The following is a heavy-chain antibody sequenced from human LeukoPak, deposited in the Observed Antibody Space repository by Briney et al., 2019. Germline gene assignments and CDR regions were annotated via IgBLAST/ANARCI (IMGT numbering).Heavy chain of an antibody. J-gene: IGHJ4*02. CDR2: IHYSGST. CDR3: ARGSSGRIIDY. D-gene: IGHD2-15*01. CDR1: GGSITSHF. Sequence: SETLSLTCSVSGGSITSHFWSWIRQPPGKGLEWIGYIHYSGSTNYNPSLKSRVTISPDTSKNQLFLKLNSVTAADTAVYYCARGSSGRIIDYWGQGTLVTVSS. V-gene: IGHV4-59*11.